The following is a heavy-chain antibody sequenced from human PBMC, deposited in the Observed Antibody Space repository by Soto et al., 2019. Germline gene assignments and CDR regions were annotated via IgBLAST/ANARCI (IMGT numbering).Heavy chain of an antibody. CDR1: GYTLTELS. V-gene: IGHV1-24*01. CDR2: FDPEDGET. Sequence: ASVKVSCKVSGYTLTELSIHWVRQAPGKGLEWMGGFDPEDGETMYAQNFQGRVTMTEDTSTDTAYMELSSLRSEDTAVYYCTTRKSRSWDYYYYGMDVWGQGTTVTVS. D-gene: IGHD6-6*01. CDR3: TTRKSRSWDYYYYGMDV. J-gene: IGHJ6*02.